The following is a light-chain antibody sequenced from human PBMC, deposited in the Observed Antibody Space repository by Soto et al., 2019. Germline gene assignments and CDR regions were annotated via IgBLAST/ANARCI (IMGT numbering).Light chain of an antibody. CDR3: QQYGSSPYT. V-gene: IGKV3-20*01. CDR1: QSVSSNY. CDR2: GAS. Sequence: IVLTQSPGTLSLSPGERANLSCRASQSVSSNYLAWYQQKPGQAARLLIYGASNRATAIADRFSGSGSATDFTLTISRVDPEDFAVYYCQQYGSSPYTFGQGTRLDI. J-gene: IGKJ2*01.